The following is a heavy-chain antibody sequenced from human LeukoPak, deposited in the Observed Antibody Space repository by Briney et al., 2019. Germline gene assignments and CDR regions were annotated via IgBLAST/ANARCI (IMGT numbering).Heavy chain of an antibody. V-gene: IGHV3-23*01. J-gene: IGHJ3*02. CDR3: ARVISGGNFGTFDAFDI. D-gene: IGHD2-15*01. CDR2: ISGSGGST. CDR1: GFTFSSYG. Sequence: PGGSLRLSCAASGFTFSSYGMSWVRQAPGKGLEWVSAISGSGGSTYYADSVKGRFTISRDNSKNTLYLQMNSLRAEDTAVYYCARVISGGNFGTFDAFDIWGQGTMVTVSS.